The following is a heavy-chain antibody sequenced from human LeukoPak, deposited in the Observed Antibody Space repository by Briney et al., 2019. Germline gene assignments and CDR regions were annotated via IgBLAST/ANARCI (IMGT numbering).Heavy chain of an antibody. CDR3: ARGGYYYDSSGYIRELDY. V-gene: IGHV3-64*01. CDR1: GFTFSSYA. Sequence: PGGSLRLSCAASGFTFSSYAMHWVRQAPGKGLEYVSAISSNGGSTYYANSVKGRLTISRDNSKNTLYLQMGSLRAEDMAVYYCARGGYYYDSSGYIRELDYWGQGTLVTVSS. J-gene: IGHJ4*02. CDR2: ISSNGGST. D-gene: IGHD3-22*01.